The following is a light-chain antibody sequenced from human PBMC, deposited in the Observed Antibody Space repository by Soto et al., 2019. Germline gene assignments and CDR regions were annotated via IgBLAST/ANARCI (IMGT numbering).Light chain of an antibody. CDR3: QHLNSYPPSLT. V-gene: IGKV1-9*01. Sequence: DNLLTQSPGTLSLSPGERATLSCRASYLFSSKYLAWYQQSPGNAPKLLIYSASALQNGVPSRFSGSESGTDFTLTITDLQPEDCATYYCQHLNSYPPSLTFGGGTKVEIK. CDR1: YLFSSKY. J-gene: IGKJ4*01. CDR2: SAS.